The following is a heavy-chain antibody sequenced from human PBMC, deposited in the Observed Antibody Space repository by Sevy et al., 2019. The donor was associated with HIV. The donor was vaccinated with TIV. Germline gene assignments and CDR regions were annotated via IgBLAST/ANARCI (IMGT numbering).Heavy chain of an antibody. CDR3: VRDFDKDDSGYSDWFDS. CDR2: TKEDGSER. V-gene: IGHV3-7*01. D-gene: IGHD3-22*01. CDR1: GFSFSIYW. J-gene: IGHJ5*01. Sequence: GGSLRLSCAASGFSFSIYWMSWVRQAPGKGLEWVASTKEDGSERKYVDSVKGRFIISRDNAKNALYLKMNSLSAEDTAVYYCVRDFDKDDSGYSDWFDSWGQGTLVTVSS.